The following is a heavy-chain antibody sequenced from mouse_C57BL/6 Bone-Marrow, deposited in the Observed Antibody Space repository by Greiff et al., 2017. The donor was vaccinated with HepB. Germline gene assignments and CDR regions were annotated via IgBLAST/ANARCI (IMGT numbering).Heavy chain of an antibody. V-gene: IGHV1-26*01. CDR3: ARPFYYYGSPYFDY. CDR2: INPNNGGT. D-gene: IGHD1-1*01. Sequence: EVQLQQSGPELVKPGASVKISCKASGYTFTDYYMNWVKQSHGKSLEWIGDINPNNGGTSYNQKFKGKATLTVDKSSSTAYMERRSLTSDDSAVYYCARPFYYYGSPYFDYWGQGTTLTVAS. CDR1: GYTFTDYY. J-gene: IGHJ2*01.